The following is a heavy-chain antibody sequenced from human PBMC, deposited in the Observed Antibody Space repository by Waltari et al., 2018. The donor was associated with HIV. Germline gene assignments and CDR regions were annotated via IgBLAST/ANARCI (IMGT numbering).Heavy chain of an antibody. J-gene: IGHJ1*01. CDR1: GYISASHA. CDR2: INAGNGNT. CDR3: ARAIDYYDSSGFQH. D-gene: IGHD3-22*01. Sequence: QVLLVQSGAEVKKHGASVKVSCKASGYISASHAMHWVRQAPGQRLEWMGWINAGNGNTKYSQKFQGRITITRDTSASTVYMELSSLRSEDTSVYFCARAIDYYDSSGFQHWGQGTLVTVSS. V-gene: IGHV1-3*01.